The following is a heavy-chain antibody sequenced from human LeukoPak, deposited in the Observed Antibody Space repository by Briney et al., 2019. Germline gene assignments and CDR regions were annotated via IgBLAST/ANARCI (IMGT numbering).Heavy chain of an antibody. CDR3: ASYYYGSGSYSNWFDP. Sequence: SETLSLTCTVSGGSISSGSYYWSWIRQPPGKGLEWIGYIYYSGSTNYNPSLRSRVTISVDSSKNQISLKLTSVTAADTAVYYCASYYYGSGSYSNWFDPWGQGTLVTVSS. D-gene: IGHD3-10*01. CDR2: IYYSGST. CDR1: GGSISSGSYY. J-gene: IGHJ5*02. V-gene: IGHV4-61*01.